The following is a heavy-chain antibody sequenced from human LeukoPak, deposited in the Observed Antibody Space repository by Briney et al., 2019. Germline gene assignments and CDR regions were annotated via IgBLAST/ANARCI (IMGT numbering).Heavy chain of an antibody. J-gene: IGHJ4*02. CDR2: INPHSGGT. D-gene: IGHD3-22*01. CDR3: AASPDYYDSSGYSYYFDY. CDR1: GYTFTGYY. Sequence: ASVKVSCTASGYTFTGYYLHWVRQVQAPGQGLEWMGWINPHSGGTNYAQKFQERVTITRDMSTSTAYMELSSLRSEDTAVYYCAASPDYYDSSGYSYYFDYWGQGTLVTVSS. V-gene: IGHV1-2*02.